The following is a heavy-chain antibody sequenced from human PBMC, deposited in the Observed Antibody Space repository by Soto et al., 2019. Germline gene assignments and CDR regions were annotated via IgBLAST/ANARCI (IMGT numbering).Heavy chain of an antibody. CDR1: GGSISSYY. CDR2: IYYSGST. Sequence: SETLSLTCTVSGGSISSYYWSWIRQPPGKGLEWIGYIYYSGSTNYNPSLKSRVTISVDTSKNQFSLKLSSVTAADTAVYYCATLSSGSDYWGQGTLVTVSS. CDR3: ATLSSGSDY. J-gene: IGHJ4*02. D-gene: IGHD6-19*01. V-gene: IGHV4-59*01.